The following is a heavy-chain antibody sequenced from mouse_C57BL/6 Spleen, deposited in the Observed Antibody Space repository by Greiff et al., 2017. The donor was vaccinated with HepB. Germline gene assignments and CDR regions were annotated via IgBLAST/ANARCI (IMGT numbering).Heavy chain of an antibody. D-gene: IGHD1-1*01. CDR1: GYTFTSYD. CDR2: IYPRDGST. CDR3: AKRGGYYGSSYYFDY. Sequence: VQRVESGPELVKPGASVKLSCKASGYTFTSYDINWVKQRPGQGLEWIGWIYPRDGSTKYNEKFKGKATLTVDTSSSTAYMELHSLTSEDSAVYFCAKRGGYYGSSYYFDYWGQGTTLTVSS. J-gene: IGHJ2*01. V-gene: IGHV1-85*01.